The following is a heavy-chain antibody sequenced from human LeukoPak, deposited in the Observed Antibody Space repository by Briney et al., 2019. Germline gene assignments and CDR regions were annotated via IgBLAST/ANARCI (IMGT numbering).Heavy chain of an antibody. J-gene: IGHJ4*02. Sequence: PGGSLRLSCVVSGFTFSSHAMTWVRQAPGKGLEWVSAIDIGGDITFYADSVQGRFIISRDNSKNTVYLQMNSLRVEDTAVYYCANEEVPNDYWGQGTLVTVS. CDR3: ANEEVPNDY. CDR1: GFTFSSHA. CDR2: IDIGGDIT. D-gene: IGHD4/OR15-4a*01. V-gene: IGHV3-23*01.